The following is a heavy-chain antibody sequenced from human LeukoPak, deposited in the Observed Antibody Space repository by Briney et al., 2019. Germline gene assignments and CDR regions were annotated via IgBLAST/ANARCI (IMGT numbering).Heavy chain of an antibody. D-gene: IGHD3-10*01. V-gene: IGHV4-31*03. CDR1: GGSISSGGYY. CDR2: IYYSGST. CDR3: ARAFIWFGDFTYYFDY. Sequence: TLSLTCTVSGGSISSGGYYWSWIRQHPGKGLEWIGYIYYSGSTYYNPSLKSRVTISVDTSKNQFSLKLGSVTAADTAVYYCARAFIWFGDFTYYFDYWGQGTLVTVSS. J-gene: IGHJ4*02.